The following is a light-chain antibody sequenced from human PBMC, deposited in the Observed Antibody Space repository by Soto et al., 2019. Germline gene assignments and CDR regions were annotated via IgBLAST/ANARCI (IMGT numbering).Light chain of an antibody. V-gene: IGLV2-11*01. Sequence: QSALTQPRSVSGSPGQSVTISRTGTSSDVGGYNYVSWYQQYAGKTPKLLIYDVSKRPSGVPDRFSGSKSGNTASLSISGLQAEDEADYYCCSYAGTYTEVFGGGTKVTVL. CDR3: CSYAGTYTEV. CDR1: SSDVGGYNY. CDR2: DVS. J-gene: IGLJ2*01.